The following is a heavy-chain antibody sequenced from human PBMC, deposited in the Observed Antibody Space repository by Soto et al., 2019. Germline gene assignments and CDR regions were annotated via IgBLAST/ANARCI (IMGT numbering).Heavy chain of an antibody. Sequence: PGGSLRLSCAASGFTFSSYSMNWVRQAPGKGLEWVSSISSSSSYIYYADSVKGRFTISRDNAKNSLYLQMNSLRAEDTAVYYCARDLLGGPRAFDIWGQGTMVTVSS. CDR2: ISSSSSYI. V-gene: IGHV3-21*01. CDR3: ARDLLGGPRAFDI. J-gene: IGHJ3*02. D-gene: IGHD3-16*01. CDR1: GFTFSSYS.